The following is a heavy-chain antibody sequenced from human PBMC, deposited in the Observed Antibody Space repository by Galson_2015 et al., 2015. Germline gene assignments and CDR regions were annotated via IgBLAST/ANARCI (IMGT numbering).Heavy chain of an antibody. CDR1: GSRFTNYW. J-gene: IGHJ2*01. V-gene: IGHV5-51*01. CDR3: ARHSQYFDL. Sequence: QSGAEVTKPGESLQISCRGSGSRFTNYWIGWVRQMPGKGLELMGIIYPGDSDTRYSPSFQGQVTISADKSINTAYLQWSSLRASDTAIYYCARHSQYFDLWGRGALVTVSS. CDR2: IYPGDSDT.